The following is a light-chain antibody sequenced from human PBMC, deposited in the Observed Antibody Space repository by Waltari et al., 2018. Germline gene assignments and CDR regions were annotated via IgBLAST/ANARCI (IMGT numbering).Light chain of an antibody. CDR1: QSLVHNNGRTY. CDR3: LQSLQFLT. J-gene: IGKJ4*01. CDR2: EVS. Sequence: DIVMTQTPLSLSVTPGQPVSISCKSSQSLVHNNGRTYLNWYLQRPGQPPQLLIYEVSNRFSGVPDRFSGSWSGTDFTLRISRVEAEDVGVYYCLQSLQFLTFGGGTKVETK. V-gene: IGKV2D-29*01.